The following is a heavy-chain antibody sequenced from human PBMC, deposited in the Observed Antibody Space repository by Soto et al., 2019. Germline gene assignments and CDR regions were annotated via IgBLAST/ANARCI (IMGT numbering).Heavy chain of an antibody. D-gene: IGHD6-25*01. V-gene: IGHV6-1*01. CDR2: TYYRSKWYI. J-gene: IGHJ6*02. CDR1: VDSVSSDIAA. CDR3: ARDPKIAPGKIYGMDV. Sequence: SQTLSLTCAISVDSVSSDIAAWSWIRQSPSRGLEWLGRTYYRSKWYIDYAVSVKSRITINPDTSKNQFSLQLNSVTPEDTAVYYCARDPKIAPGKIYGMDVWGQGTTVTVSS.